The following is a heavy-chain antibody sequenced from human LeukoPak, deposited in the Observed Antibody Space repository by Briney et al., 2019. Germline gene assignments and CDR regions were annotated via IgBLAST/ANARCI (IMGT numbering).Heavy chain of an antibody. Sequence: GGSLRLSCAASGFTSSSYAMSWVRQAAGKGLEWVSAISGSGGSTYYADSVKGRFTISRDNSKNTVYLQMNSLRAEDTATYFCTKGQLGVYDAFYIWGQGTVVTVSS. V-gene: IGHV3-23*01. CDR2: ISGSGGST. CDR1: GFTSSSYA. J-gene: IGHJ3*02. D-gene: IGHD3-16*01. CDR3: TKGQLGVYDAFYI.